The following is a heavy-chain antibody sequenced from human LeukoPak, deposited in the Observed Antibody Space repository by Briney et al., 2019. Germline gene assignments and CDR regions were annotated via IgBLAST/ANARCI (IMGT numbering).Heavy chain of an antibody. J-gene: IGHJ1*01. CDR3: TSLQADSGATYFRH. CDR1: GFTFSGST. V-gene: IGHV3-73*01. Sequence: GGSLKLSCAASGFTFSGSTMHWVRQASGKGLEWIGRIRSKANSYATAYAASVKGRFTISRDDAKNTAYLQMDSLKTEDTAVYYCTSLQADSGATYFRHWGQGTLVTVSS. CDR2: IRSKANSYAT. D-gene: IGHD6-19*01.